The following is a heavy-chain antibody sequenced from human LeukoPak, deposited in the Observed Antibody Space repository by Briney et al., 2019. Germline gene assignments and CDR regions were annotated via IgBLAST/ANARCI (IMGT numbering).Heavy chain of an antibody. V-gene: IGHV4-59*12. CDR2: IYYSGST. J-gene: IGHJ4*02. D-gene: IGHD3-10*01. CDR3: AGSYGSGSYSPLDY. Sequence: SETLSLTCNVSGVSISNFYWSWIRQPPGKGLEWIGYIYYSGSTNYNPSLKSRVTMSVDTSKNQFSLKLSSVTAADTAVYYCAGSYGSGSYSPLDYWGQGTLVTVSS. CDR1: GVSISNFY.